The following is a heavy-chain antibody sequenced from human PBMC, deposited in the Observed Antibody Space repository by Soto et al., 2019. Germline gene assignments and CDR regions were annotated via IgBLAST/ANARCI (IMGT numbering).Heavy chain of an antibody. CDR3: ARDVGIAVAVDAFDI. Sequence: GGSLRLSCAASGFTFSSYYMNWVRQAPGKGLEWVSSITSSSSYIYYADSLKGRFTISRDNAKNSLYLQMNSLRAEDTAVYYCARDVGIAVAVDAFDIWGQGTMVTVSS. CDR2: ITSSSSYI. V-gene: IGHV3-21*01. J-gene: IGHJ3*02. D-gene: IGHD6-19*01. CDR1: GFTFSSYY.